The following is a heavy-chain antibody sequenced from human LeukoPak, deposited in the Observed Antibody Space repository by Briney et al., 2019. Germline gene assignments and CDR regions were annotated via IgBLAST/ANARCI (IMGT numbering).Heavy chain of an antibody. CDR1: GVSISTYY. J-gene: IGHJ4*02. Sequence: SETLSLTCTVSGVSISTYYWSWIRQPPGKGLEWIGFIYHSGSSNYNPSLKSRVTMSVDTSKNQFSLKLSSVTAADTAVYYCPGFAGDLHRRYFDYWGQGTLVTVSS. CDR2: IYHSGSS. V-gene: IGHV4-59*12. D-gene: IGHD4-17*01. CDR3: PGFAGDLHRRYFDY.